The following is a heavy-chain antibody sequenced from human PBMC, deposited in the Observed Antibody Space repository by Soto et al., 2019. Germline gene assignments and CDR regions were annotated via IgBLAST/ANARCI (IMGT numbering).Heavy chain of an antibody. CDR2: IWYDGTNK. V-gene: IGHV3-33*01. CDR3: ARDSGDQTNRWNDAFDV. D-gene: IGHD6-25*01. J-gene: IGHJ3*01. CDR1: GLTFCSYG. Sequence: PVGSLRLSCAAAGLTFCSYGMHWVRHAPGKGLEWVAVIWYDGTNKYYVDSVKGRFTISKDNSKNTLYLQMNRLRAEDTAIYYCARDSGDQTNRWNDAFDVCGQGSTYTVSS.